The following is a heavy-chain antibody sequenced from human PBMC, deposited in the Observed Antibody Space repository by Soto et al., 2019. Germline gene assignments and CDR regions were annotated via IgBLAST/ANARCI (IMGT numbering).Heavy chain of an antibody. Sequence: SVTLSLTCTVSRNSVTRSCSYWAWIRQPPGKGLEWIGSIYYSGSTYYNPSLKSRITISIDTSKNQFSLNMNSMTAADTAVYYCATEGGVVDANWFGPWGQGTLVTVS. CDR3: ATEGGVVDANWFGP. D-gene: IGHD3-22*01. CDR1: RNSVTRSCSY. J-gene: IGHJ5*02. V-gene: IGHV4-39*02. CDR2: IYYSGST.